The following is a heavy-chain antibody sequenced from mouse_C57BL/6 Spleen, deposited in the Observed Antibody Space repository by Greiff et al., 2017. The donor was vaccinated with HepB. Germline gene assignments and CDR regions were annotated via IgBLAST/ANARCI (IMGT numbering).Heavy chain of an antibody. Sequence: EVKVEESGEGLVKPGGSLKLSCAASGFTFSSYAMSWVRQTPEKRLEWVAYISSGGDYIYYADTVKGRFTISRDNARNTLYLQMSSLKSEDTAMYYCTRGVTTVDDYFDYWGQGTTLTVSS. D-gene: IGHD1-1*01. CDR2: ISSGGDYI. J-gene: IGHJ2*01. V-gene: IGHV5-9-1*02. CDR1: GFTFSSYA. CDR3: TRGVTTVDDYFDY.